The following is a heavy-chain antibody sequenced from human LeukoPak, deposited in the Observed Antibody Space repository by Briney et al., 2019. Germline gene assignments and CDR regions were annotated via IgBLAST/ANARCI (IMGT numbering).Heavy chain of an antibody. Sequence: ASVTDSRKASRGTFSSYAISWVRQAPGQGREWVGGIIPIFGTANYAQNFQGRVTITTDESTSTAYTELSSLRSEDTAVYCCARGVVGATRGYYFDYCGQGTMVTVSS. D-gene: IGHD1-26*01. CDR3: ARGVVGATRGYYFDY. V-gene: IGHV1-69*05. CDR2: IIPIFGTA. CDR1: RGTFSSYA. J-gene: IGHJ4*02.